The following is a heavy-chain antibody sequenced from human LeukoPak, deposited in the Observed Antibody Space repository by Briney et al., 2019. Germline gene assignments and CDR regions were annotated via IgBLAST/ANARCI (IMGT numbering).Heavy chain of an antibody. CDR2: IIPIFGTA. V-gene: IGHV1-69*13. Sequence: SVKVSCKASGYTFTSYGISWVRQAPGQGLEWMGGIIPIFGTANYAQKFQGRVTITADESTSTAYMELSSLRSEDTAVYYCARAPQWLVRRSPSYFDYWGQGTLVTVSS. D-gene: IGHD6-19*01. CDR3: ARAPQWLVRRSPSYFDY. CDR1: GYTFTSYG. J-gene: IGHJ4*02.